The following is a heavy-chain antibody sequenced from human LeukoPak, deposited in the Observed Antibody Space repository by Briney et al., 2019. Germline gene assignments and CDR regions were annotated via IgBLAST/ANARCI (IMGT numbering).Heavy chain of an antibody. Sequence: HPGGSLRLSCSASEFTFSNYWMSWFRQAPGKWLEWVANIKQDGSEKNYVDSVKGRFTISRDNAKNSLFLQMNSLRAEDTAVYYCARDLAYSSSSPMDYWGQGTLVTVSS. CDR1: EFTFSNYW. CDR2: IKQDGSEK. V-gene: IGHV3-7*03. CDR3: ARDLAYSSSSPMDY. D-gene: IGHD6-6*01. J-gene: IGHJ4*02.